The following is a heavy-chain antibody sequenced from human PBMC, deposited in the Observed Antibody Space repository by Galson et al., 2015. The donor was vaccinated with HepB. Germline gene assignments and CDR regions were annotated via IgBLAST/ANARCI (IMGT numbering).Heavy chain of an antibody. V-gene: IGHV3-23*01. D-gene: IGHD2-8*01. CDR2: ISGSGGST. CDR1: GFTFSSYR. J-gene: IGHJ4*02. CDR3: AKDPGRGYCIHGVCNAFDY. Sequence: SLRLSCAASGFTFSSYRMSWVRQAPGKGLEWVSAISGSGGSTYYADSVKGRFTISRDNSKNTLYLQMNSLRAEGTAVYYCAKDPGRGYCIHGVCNAFDYWGQGTLVTVSS.